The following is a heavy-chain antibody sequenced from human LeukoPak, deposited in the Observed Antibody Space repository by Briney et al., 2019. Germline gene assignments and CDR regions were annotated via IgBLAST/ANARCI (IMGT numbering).Heavy chain of an antibody. CDR1: GGSISSSSSY. D-gene: IGHD3-3*01. Sequence: SETLSLTCSVSGGSISSSSSYWGWIRQPPGKGLEWIGSIYYSGSSFDNPAPKSRVTISVDTSKNQFSLKLSSVTAADTAVYYCARAGYDFWSGYPTWFDPWGQGTLVTVSS. CDR3: ARAGYDFWSGYPTWFDP. V-gene: IGHV4-39*07. CDR2: IYYSGSS. J-gene: IGHJ5*02.